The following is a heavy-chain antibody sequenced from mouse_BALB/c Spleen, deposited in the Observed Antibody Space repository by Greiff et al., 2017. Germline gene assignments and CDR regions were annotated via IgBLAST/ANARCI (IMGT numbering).Heavy chain of an antibody. CDR2: ISYDGSN. D-gene: IGHD1-2*01. J-gene: IGHJ4*01. CDR1: GYSITSGYF. V-gene: IGHV3-6*02. CDR3: ASSLLRPYYAMDY. Sequence: EVQLQQSGPGLVKPSQSLSLTCSVTGYSITSGYFWNWIRQFPGNKLEWMGYISYDGSNNYNPSLKNRISITRDTSKNQFFLKLNSVTTEDTATYYGASSLLRPYYAMDYWGQGTSVTVSS.